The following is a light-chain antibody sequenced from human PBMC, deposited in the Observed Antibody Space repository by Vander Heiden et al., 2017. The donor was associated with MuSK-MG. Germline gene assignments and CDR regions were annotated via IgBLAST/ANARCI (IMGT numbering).Light chain of an antibody. CDR1: QSISSY. V-gene: IGKV1-39*01. Sequence: DIQMTQSPSSLSASVGDRVTITCRASQSISSYLNWYQQKPGKAPKVLIYTASSLQSRVPSRSTGRGPGTDFTLTISRLQPEHFTTYYCLLSDTNPWTFGPGTKVQIK. CDR2: TAS. J-gene: IGKJ1*01. CDR3: LLSDTNPWT.